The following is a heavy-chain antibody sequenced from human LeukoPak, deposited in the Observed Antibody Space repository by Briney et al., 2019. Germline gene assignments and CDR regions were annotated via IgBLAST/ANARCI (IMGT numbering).Heavy chain of an antibody. D-gene: IGHD5-12*01. Sequence: SETLSLTCTVSGGSIRSSAFYWAWIRQPPGKGLEWIGSIYYSGSTYYNPSLKSRVTISVDTSRNQFSLKLTSVTAADTAGYYCARSIGAWQRYPSGYFDYWGQGTLVTVSS. CDR3: ARSIGAWQRYPSGYFDY. CDR1: GGSIRSSAFY. J-gene: IGHJ4*02. CDR2: IYYSGST. V-gene: IGHV4-39*01.